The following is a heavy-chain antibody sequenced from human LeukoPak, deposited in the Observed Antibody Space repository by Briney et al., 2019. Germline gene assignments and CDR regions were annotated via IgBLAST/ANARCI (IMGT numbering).Heavy chain of an antibody. J-gene: IGHJ4*02. Sequence: PGGSLRLSCAASGFTFSGYGMHWVRQAPGKGLEWVTFIRYDGSNKYYADSAKGRFTISRDNSKNTLYLQMNSLRAEDTAVYYCAKEGDGYRPNYFDYWGQGTLVTVSS. CDR3: AKEGDGYRPNYFDY. V-gene: IGHV3-30*02. CDR1: GFTFSGYG. D-gene: IGHD5-24*01. CDR2: IRYDGSNK.